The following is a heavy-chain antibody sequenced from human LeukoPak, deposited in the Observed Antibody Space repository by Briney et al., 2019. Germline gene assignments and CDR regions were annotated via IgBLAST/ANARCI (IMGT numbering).Heavy chain of an antibody. CDR1: GGPFSGYY. Sequence: KPSETLSLTCAVYGGPFSGYYWSWIRQPPGKGLEWIGEINHSGSTNYNPSLKSRVTISLDTSKNQFSLKLSSVTAADTAVYYCARGYYYDSSGYYDYWGQGTLVTVSS. V-gene: IGHV4-34*01. J-gene: IGHJ4*02. CDR3: ARGYYYDSSGYYDY. D-gene: IGHD3-22*01. CDR2: INHSGST.